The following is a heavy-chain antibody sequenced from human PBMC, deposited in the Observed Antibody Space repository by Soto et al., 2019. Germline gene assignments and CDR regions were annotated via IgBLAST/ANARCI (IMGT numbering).Heavy chain of an antibody. CDR1: GGTFSSYT. Sequence: QVQLVQSGAEVKKPGSSVKVSCKASGGTFSSYTISWVRQAPGQGLEWMGRIIPILGIANYAQKFQGRVTITADKSTSTAYMELSSLRSEDTAVYYCATDILTGGGDYWGQGTLVTVSS. CDR3: ATDILTGGGDY. V-gene: IGHV1-69*02. CDR2: IIPILGIA. J-gene: IGHJ4*02. D-gene: IGHD3-9*01.